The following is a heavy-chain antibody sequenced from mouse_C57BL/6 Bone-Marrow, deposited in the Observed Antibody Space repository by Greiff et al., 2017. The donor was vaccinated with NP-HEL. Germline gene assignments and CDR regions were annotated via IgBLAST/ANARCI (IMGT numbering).Heavy chain of an antibody. J-gene: IGHJ3*01. V-gene: IGHV1-74*01. CDR3: AIYSQLTGQGWFAY. CDR2: IHPSDSGT. CDR1: GYTFTSYW. D-gene: IGHD4-1*01. Sequence: QVQLQQPGAELVKPGASVKVSCKASGYTFTSYWMHWVKQRPGPGLEWIGRIHPSDSGTNYNQKFKGKATLTVDKSASTAYMQLSSLTSEDSAVYYCAIYSQLTGQGWFAYWGQGTLVTVSA.